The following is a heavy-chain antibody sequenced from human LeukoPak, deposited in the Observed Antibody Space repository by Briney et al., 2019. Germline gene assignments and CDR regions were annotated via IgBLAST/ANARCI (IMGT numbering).Heavy chain of an antibody. D-gene: IGHD6-6*01. CDR3: AKDRAARTHYYYYMDV. Sequence: GGTLRLSCTAYGFTFSSYAMSWVRQAPRKGLEWVSAISGSGGSTYYADSVKGRFTISRDNSKNTLYLQMNSLRAEDTAVYYCAKDRAARTHYYYYMDVWGKGTTVTVSS. CDR1: GFTFSSYA. V-gene: IGHV3-23*01. J-gene: IGHJ6*03. CDR2: ISGSGGST.